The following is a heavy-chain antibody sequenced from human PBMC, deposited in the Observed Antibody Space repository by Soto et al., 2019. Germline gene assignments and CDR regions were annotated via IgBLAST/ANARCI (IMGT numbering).Heavy chain of an antibody. CDR3: ARNGGRFFDY. CDR2: TSHSGNT. Sequence: KPSETLSLTCVVSDGSINSNTWWSWVRQPPDKGLEWIGETSHSGNTKYKPSLKSRVTISVDRSKSQFSLRLTSVTAADTAVYYCARNGGRFFDYWGPGTLVTVSS. CDR1: DGSINSNTW. V-gene: IGHV4-4*02. D-gene: IGHD2-8*01. J-gene: IGHJ4*02.